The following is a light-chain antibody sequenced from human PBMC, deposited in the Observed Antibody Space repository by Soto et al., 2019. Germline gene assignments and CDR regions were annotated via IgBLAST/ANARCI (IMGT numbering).Light chain of an antibody. CDR3: QKYSNWPLN. CDR2: GAS. CDR1: QSVRSSF. V-gene: IGKV3-15*01. J-gene: IGKJ4*01. Sequence: EIVLTHSPGTLSFSPLERATLSCSSSQSVRSSFLSWYQQKPGQAPSLLIYGASTRATGIPARFSGSGSGTEFTLTINSLQSEDFAVYYCQKYSNWPLNFGGGTKVDIK.